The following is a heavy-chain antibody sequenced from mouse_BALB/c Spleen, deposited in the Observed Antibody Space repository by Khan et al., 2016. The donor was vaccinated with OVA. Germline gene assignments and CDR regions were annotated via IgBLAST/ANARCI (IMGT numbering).Heavy chain of an antibody. J-gene: IGHJ3*01. CDR3: ARAFDNGAWFAY. V-gene: IGHV2-9*02. D-gene: IGHD1-1*01. CDR2: IWAGGST. Sequence: QVQLKQSGPGLVAPSQTLSITCTVSGFSLSNYGVHWVRQPPGKGLEWLGVIWAGGSTNHNSALMYRLTISKHNSKSQVCLKMNSSQTDDTAMYYCARAFDNGAWFAYWGQGTLVTVSA. CDR1: GFSLSNYG.